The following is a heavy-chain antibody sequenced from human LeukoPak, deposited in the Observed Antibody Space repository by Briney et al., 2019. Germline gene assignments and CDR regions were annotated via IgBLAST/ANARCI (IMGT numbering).Heavy chain of an antibody. D-gene: IGHD5-24*01. CDR1: GGSFSGYY. V-gene: IGHV4-34*01. Sequence: SETLSLTCAVYGGSFSGYYWSWIRQPPGKGLEWIGSIYHSGSTYYNPSLKSRLTISVDTSKNQFSLKLSSVTAADTAVYYCARAPGEMATIWWGQGTLVTVSS. CDR2: IYHSGST. CDR3: ARAPGEMATIW. J-gene: IGHJ4*02.